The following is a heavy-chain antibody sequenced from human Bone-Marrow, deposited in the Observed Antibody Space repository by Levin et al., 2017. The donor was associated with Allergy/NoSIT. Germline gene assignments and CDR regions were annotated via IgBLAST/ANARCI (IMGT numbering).Heavy chain of an antibody. J-gene: IGHJ4*02. CDR3: ARDRNTYYYDSCSGYSDY. CDR2: ISTYNGNT. V-gene: IGHV1-18*01. CDR1: GYTFTNYG. Sequence: GESLKISCKASGYTFTNYGINWVRQAPGQGLEWMGWISTYNGNTNYAQKLQGRVTMTTDTSTSTAYMELRSLRSDDTAVYYCARDRNTYYYDSCSGYSDYWGQGTLVTVSS. D-gene: IGHD3-22*01.